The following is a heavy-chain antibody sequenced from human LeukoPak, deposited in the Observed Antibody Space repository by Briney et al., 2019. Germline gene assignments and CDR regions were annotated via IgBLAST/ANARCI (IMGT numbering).Heavy chain of an antibody. CDR3: ARGSTMVRGVIITSVKNWFDP. D-gene: IGHD3-10*01. Sequence: GASVKVSCKASGYTFTSYDINCVRQATGQGLEWMGWMNPNSXXXGYAQKFQGRVTMTRNTSISTAYMELSSLRSEDTAVYYCARGSTMVRGVIITSVKNWFDPWGQGTLVTVSS. J-gene: IGHJ5*02. CDR1: GYTFTSYD. V-gene: IGHV1-8*01. CDR2: MNPNSXXX.